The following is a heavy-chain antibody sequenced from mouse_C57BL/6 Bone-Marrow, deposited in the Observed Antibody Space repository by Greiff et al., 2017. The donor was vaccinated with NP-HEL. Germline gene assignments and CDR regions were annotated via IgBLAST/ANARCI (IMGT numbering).Heavy chain of an antibody. D-gene: IGHD1-1*01. CDR2: IRSKSNNYAT. V-gene: IGHV10-1*01. CDR1: GFSFNTYA. J-gene: IGHJ4*01. Sequence: DVKLVESGGGLVQPKGSLKLSCAASGFSFNTYAMNWVRQAPGKGLEWVARIRSKSNNYATYSADSVQDRFTISRDDSESMLYLHMNNFKTEDTAIYYCVSGYYGSGYAMDYWGQGTSVTVSS. CDR3: VSGYYGSGYAMDY.